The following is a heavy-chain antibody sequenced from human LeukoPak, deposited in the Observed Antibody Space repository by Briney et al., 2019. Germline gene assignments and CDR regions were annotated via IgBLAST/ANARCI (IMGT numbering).Heavy chain of an antibody. CDR2: ISWNSGSI. D-gene: IGHD1-26*01. CDR1: GFTFDDYG. J-gene: IGHJ4*02. V-gene: IGHV3-9*01. CDR3: AKDGSGSYRGVDY. Sequence: GGSLRLSCAASGFTFDDYGMNWVRQASGKGLEWVSGISWNSGSIGYADSVKGRFTISRDNAKNSLYLQMNSLRAEDTALYYCAKDGSGSYRGVDYWGQGTLVTVSS.